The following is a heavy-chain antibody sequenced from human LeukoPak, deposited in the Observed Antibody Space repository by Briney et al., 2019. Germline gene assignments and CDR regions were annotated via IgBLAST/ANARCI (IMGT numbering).Heavy chain of an antibody. CDR1: GFTFSSYA. J-gene: IGHJ4*02. CDR2: ISGSGGST. CDR3: AKDHMVRAAGGYYFDY. V-gene: IGHV3-23*01. Sequence: GGSLRLSCAASGFTFSSYAMSWVRQAPGKGLEWVSAISGSGGSTHYADSVKGRFPISRDNSKNTLYLQMNSLRAEDTAVYYCAKDHMVRAAGGYYFDYWGQGTLVTVSS. D-gene: IGHD3-10*01.